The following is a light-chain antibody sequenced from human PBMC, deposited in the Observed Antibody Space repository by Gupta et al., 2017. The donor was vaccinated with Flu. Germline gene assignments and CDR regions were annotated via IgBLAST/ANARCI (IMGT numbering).Light chain of an antibody. CDR3: MQGAHWPWA. Sequence: ISCRSSQSLVYSDGNTYLHWFQQRPGHSPRRLIFTVSNRESGVPDRFSGSGSGTDFTLKISRVEAEDVGIYYCMQGAHWPWAFGQGTKVEIK. V-gene: IGKV2-30*01. CDR1: QSLVYSDGNTY. CDR2: TVS. J-gene: IGKJ1*01.